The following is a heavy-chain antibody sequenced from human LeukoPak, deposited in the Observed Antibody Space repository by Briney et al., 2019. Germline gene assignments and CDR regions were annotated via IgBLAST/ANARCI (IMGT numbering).Heavy chain of an antibody. Sequence: GRSLRLSCAASGFTFSSYGMHWVRQAPGKGLEWVAVISYDGSNKYYADSVKGRFTISRDNSKNTLYLQMNSLRAEDTAVYYCTIDPNDYGDYGADPWGQGTLVTVSS. CDR3: TIDPNDYGDYGADP. CDR2: ISYDGSNK. CDR1: GFTFSSYG. V-gene: IGHV3-30*03. D-gene: IGHD4-17*01. J-gene: IGHJ5*02.